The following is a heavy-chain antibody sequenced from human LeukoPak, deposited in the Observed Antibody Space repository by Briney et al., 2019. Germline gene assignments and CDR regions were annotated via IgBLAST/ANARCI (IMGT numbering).Heavy chain of an antibody. D-gene: IGHD3-10*01. J-gene: IGHJ4*02. CDR1: GYTFTSYY. Sequence: ASVKVSCKASGYTFTSYYMHWVRQAPGQGLEWMGIINPSGGSTSYAQKFQGRVTMTRDMSTSTVYMELSSLRSEDTAVFYCASERPYYGSGKFVLDWGQGTLVTVSS. CDR3: ASERPYYGSGKFVLD. V-gene: IGHV1-46*01. CDR2: INPSGGST.